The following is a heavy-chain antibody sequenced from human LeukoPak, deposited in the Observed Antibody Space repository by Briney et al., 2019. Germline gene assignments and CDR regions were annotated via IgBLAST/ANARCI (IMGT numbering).Heavy chain of an antibody. CDR2: ISTNNANT. D-gene: IGHD5-18*01. CDR1: GYTFTSYD. V-gene: IGHV1-18*01. CDR3: VRGGYMYGYDY. Sequence: ASVKVSCKASGYTFTSYDISWVRQAPGQGLEWMGWISTNNANTNYAQKVQGRVTMTTDTSTSTAYMELRSLRSDDTAVYYCVRGGYMYGYDYWGQGALVTVSS. J-gene: IGHJ4*02.